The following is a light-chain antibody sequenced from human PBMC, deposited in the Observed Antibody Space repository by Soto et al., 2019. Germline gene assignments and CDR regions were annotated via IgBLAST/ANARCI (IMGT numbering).Light chain of an antibody. CDR3: KSYDSSLSGYVV. CDR2: GNS. Sequence: QSVLTQPPSVSGAPGQRVTISCTGRSSNIWAGYDVHWYQQLPGTAPKLLIYGNSNRPSGVPDRFSGSKSGTSASLAITGRQAEDEADYYCKSYDSSLSGYVVFGGGTKRTVL. V-gene: IGLV1-40*01. CDR1: SSNIWAGYD. J-gene: IGLJ2*01.